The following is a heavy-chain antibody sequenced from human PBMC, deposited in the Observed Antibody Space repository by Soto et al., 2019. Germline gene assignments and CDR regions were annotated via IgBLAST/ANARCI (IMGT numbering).Heavy chain of an antibody. CDR3: ARQGGGYGPRHLDY. Sequence: QLQESGPGLVKPSETLSLTCTVSGGSISTSGYYWGWIRQPPGKGLEWIGSIFHSGITYYNPSLKSRVTISVDTSKNHFSLRLDSLTAADAAVYYCARQGGGYGPRHLDYWGQGIVVTVSS. CDR2: IFHSGIT. CDR1: GGSISTSGYY. J-gene: IGHJ4*02. V-gene: IGHV4-39*01. D-gene: IGHD1-26*01.